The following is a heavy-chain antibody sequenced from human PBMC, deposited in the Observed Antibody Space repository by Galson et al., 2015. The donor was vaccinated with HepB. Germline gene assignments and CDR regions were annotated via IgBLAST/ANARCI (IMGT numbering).Heavy chain of an antibody. Sequence: SLRLSCAASGFSFSSYWMSWVRQAPGKGLEWLGNIKQDGSERHYVDSVKGRFTISRDNAKSSLFLQMNSLRAEDTAVYYCARGSALHFYWGQGILVTVSS. CDR2: IKQDGSER. CDR3: ARGSALHFY. J-gene: IGHJ4*02. D-gene: IGHD3-3*02. V-gene: IGHV3-7*03. CDR1: GFSFSSYW.